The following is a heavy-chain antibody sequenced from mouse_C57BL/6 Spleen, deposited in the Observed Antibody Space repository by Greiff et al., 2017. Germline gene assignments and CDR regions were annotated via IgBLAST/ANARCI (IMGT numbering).Heavy chain of an antibody. D-gene: IGHD1-1*01. V-gene: IGHV5-4*01. CDR1: GFTFSSYA. CDR3: AREGYYYGSSGYYFDY. CDR2: ISDGGSYT. Sequence: DVHLVESGGGLVKPGGSLKLSCAASGFTFSSYAMSWVRQTPEKRLEWVATISDGGSYTYYPDNVKGRFTISRDNAKNNLYLQMSHLKSEDTAMYYCAREGYYYGSSGYYFDYWGQGTTLTVSS. J-gene: IGHJ2*01.